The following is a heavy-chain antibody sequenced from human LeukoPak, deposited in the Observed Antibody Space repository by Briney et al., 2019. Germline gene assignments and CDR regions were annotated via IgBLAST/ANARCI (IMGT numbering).Heavy chain of an antibody. V-gene: IGHV4-31*03. CDR1: GGSISSGGYY. D-gene: IGHD1-14*01. Sequence: SQTLSLTCTVSGGSISSGGYYWSWIRQHPGKGLEWIGYVYYSGSTYYNPSLKSRVTISVDTSKNQFSLKLSSVTAADTAVYYCARSFRNYFVDYWGQGTLVTVSS. CDR2: VYYSGST. CDR3: ARSFRNYFVDY. J-gene: IGHJ4*02.